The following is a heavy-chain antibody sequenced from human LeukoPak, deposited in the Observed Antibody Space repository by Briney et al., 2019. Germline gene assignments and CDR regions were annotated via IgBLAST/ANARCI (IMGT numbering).Heavy chain of an antibody. Sequence: GGSLRLSCSASGFTVSSNYMSWVRQAPGEGLEWVSVIYSGGSTYYADSVKGRFTISRDNSKNTLYLQMNSLRAEDTAVHYCARGLHDRWFDPWGQGTLVTVSS. D-gene: IGHD1-1*01. V-gene: IGHV3-66*01. J-gene: IGHJ5*02. CDR3: ARGLHDRWFDP. CDR2: IYSGGST. CDR1: GFTVSSNY.